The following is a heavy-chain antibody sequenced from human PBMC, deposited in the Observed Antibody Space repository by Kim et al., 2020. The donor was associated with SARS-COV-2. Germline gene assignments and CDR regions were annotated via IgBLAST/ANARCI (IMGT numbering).Heavy chain of an antibody. Sequence: SETLSLTCTVSDGSISSRGYYWGWIRQPPGKGLEWIGSVYYTGNTYYTPALNSRLTISVDTPKTHFSLKLNSVTAADPDVYYCARHFRGTSMQFVGLYQFDYWGQGILVTVSS. J-gene: IGHJ4*02. V-gene: IGHV4-39*01. CDR1: DGSISSRGYY. D-gene: IGHD3-16*02. CDR2: VYYTGNT. CDR3: ARHFRGTSMQFVGLYQFDY.